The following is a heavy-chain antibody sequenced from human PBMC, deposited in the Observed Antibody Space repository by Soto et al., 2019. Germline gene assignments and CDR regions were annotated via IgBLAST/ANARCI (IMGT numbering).Heavy chain of an antibody. J-gene: IGHJ5*02. D-gene: IGHD1-1*01. V-gene: IGHV4-59*08. Sequence: SETLSLTCTVSGGSISSYYWSWIRQPPGKGLEWIGYIYCSGSTNYNPSLKSRVTISVDTSKNQFSLKLSSVTAADTAVYYCAGHPGTTGTTNWFDPWGQGTQVTVSS. CDR3: AGHPGTTGTTNWFDP. CDR1: GGSISSYY. CDR2: IYCSGST.